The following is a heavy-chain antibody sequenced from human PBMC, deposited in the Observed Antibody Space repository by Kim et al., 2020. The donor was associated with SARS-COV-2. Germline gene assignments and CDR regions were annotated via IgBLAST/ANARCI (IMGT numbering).Heavy chain of an antibody. V-gene: IGHV1-46*01. CDR3: AREKSGSGALDY. D-gene: IGHD5-12*01. Sequence: SYEQKFKGRVTMARDTSTSTVYMELSSLRSEDTAVYYCAREKSGSGALDYWGQGTLVTVSS. J-gene: IGHJ4*02.